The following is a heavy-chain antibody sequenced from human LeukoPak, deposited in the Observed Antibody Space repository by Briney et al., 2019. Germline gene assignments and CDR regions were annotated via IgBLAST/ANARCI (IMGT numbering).Heavy chain of an antibody. CDR2: IYYSGSI. CDR1: GASISSYY. J-gene: IGHJ4*02. V-gene: IGHV4-59*01. Sequence: SETLSLTCTVSGASISSYYWTWIRQPPRKGPEWIGDIYYSGSIKYNPSLKSRVTMSVDTSKNQFSLKLSSVTAADTAIYYCARENPSGYYNRPIDYWGQGTLVTVSS. D-gene: IGHD3-22*01. CDR3: ARENPSGYYNRPIDY.